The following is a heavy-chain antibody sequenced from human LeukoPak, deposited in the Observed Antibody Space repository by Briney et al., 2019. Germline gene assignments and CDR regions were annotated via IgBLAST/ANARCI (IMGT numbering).Heavy chain of an antibody. Sequence: SETLSLTCAVYGESFSGYYWSWIRQPPGKGLEWIGEINHSGSTNYNPSLKSRVTISVDTSKNQFSLKLSSVTAADTAVYYCARGRRVYGPFDPWGQGTLVTVSS. J-gene: IGHJ5*02. CDR1: GESFSGYY. D-gene: IGHD2-8*01. CDR3: ARGRRVYGPFDP. CDR2: INHSGST. V-gene: IGHV4-34*01.